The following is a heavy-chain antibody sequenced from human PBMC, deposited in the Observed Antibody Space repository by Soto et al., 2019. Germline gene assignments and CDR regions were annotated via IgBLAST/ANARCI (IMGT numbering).Heavy chain of an antibody. J-gene: IGHJ6*02. Sequence: SETLSLTCTIYDGSFSDYYWGWVRQPPGKGLEWMAEISNSGNTNYNPSLKSRVTISVDTSKNQFSLKLSSVTAADTAVYYCARGLRASYGVRLSYSYYGMDVWGQGTTVT. V-gene: IGHV4-34*01. CDR3: ARGLRASYGVRLSYSYYGMDV. CDR1: DGSFSDYY. CDR2: ISNSGNT. D-gene: IGHD3-10*01.